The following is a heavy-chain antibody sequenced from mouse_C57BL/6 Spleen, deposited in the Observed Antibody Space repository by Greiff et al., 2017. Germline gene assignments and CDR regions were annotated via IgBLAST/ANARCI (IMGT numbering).Heavy chain of an antibody. CDR2: IYPGDGDT. J-gene: IGHJ2*01. CDR3: ASSMITTGNYFDY. V-gene: IGHV1-82*01. Sequence: VQLQQSGPELVKPGASVKISCKASGYAFSSSWMNWVKQRPGKGLEWIGRIYPGDGDTNYNGKFKGKATLTADKSSSTAYMQLSSLTSEDSAVYFCASSMITTGNYFDYWGQGTTLTVSS. D-gene: IGHD2-4*01. CDR1: GYAFSSSW.